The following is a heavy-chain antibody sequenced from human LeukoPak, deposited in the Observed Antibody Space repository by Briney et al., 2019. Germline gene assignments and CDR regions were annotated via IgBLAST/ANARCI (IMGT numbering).Heavy chain of an antibody. V-gene: IGHV3-33*01. CDR1: GFTFSSYG. CDR2: IWYDGSNK. J-gene: IGHJ2*01. Sequence: GGSLRLSCAASGFTFSSYGMHWVRQAPGKGLEWVAVIWYDGSNKYYADSVKGRFTISRDSSKNTLYLQMNSLRAEDTAVYYCARECIAPGVYFDLWGRGTLVTVSS. CDR3: ARECIAPGVYFDL. D-gene: IGHD6-13*01.